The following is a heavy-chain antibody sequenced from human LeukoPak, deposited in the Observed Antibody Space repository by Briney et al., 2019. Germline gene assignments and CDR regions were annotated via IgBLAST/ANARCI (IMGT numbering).Heavy chain of an antibody. Sequence: GGSLRLSCAASGFTFSSYEMNWVRQAPGKGLEWVSYISSSGSTIYYADSVKGRFTISRDNAKNSLYLQMNSLRAEDTAVYYCARDSASWSSSWYPYYYYMDVWGKGTTVTVSS. CDR1: GFTFSSYE. CDR2: ISSSGSTI. D-gene: IGHD6-13*01. V-gene: IGHV3-48*03. J-gene: IGHJ6*03. CDR3: ARDSASWSSSWYPYYYYMDV.